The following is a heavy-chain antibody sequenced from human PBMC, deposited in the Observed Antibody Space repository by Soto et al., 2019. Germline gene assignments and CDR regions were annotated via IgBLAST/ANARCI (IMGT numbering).Heavy chain of an antibody. V-gene: IGHV3-30-3*01. J-gene: IGHJ3*02. CDR2: ISYDGSNK. CDR1: GFTFSSYA. CDR3: ARDSDYDSSGYAFDI. Sequence: QVQLVESGGGVVQPGRSLRLSCAASGFTFSSYAMHWVRQAPGKGLEWVAVISYDGSNKYYADSVKGRFTISRDNSKNTLYLQMNSLRAEDTAVYYCARDSDYDSSGYAFDIWGQGTMVTVSS. D-gene: IGHD3-22*01.